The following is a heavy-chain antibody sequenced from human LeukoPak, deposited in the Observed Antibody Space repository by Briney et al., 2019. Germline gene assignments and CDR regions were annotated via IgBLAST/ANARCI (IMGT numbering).Heavy chain of an antibody. V-gene: IGHV4-4*07. D-gene: IGHD6-19*01. CDR2: IYTSGST. J-gene: IGHJ6*03. Sequence: SETLSLTCTVSGGSISSYYWSWIRQPAGKGLEWIGRIYTSGSTNYNPSLKSRVTISVDTSKNQFSLKLSSVTAADTAVYYCARGAVSGWVTSYYYYYMDVWGKGTTVTISS. CDR3: ARGAVSGWVTSYYYYYMDV. CDR1: GGSISSYY.